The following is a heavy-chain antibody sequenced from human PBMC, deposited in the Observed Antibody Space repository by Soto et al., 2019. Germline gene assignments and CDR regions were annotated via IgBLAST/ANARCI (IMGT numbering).Heavy chain of an antibody. CDR2: IYYSGST. V-gene: IGHV4-59*01. D-gene: IGHD5-18*01. Sequence: SETLSLTCTVSGGSISSYYWSWIRQPPGRGLEWIGYIYYSGSTNYNPSLKSRVTISVDTSKNQFSLKLSSVTAADTAVYYCARFHGYAFDYWGQGTLVTVSS. J-gene: IGHJ4*02. CDR3: ARFHGYAFDY. CDR1: GGSISSYY.